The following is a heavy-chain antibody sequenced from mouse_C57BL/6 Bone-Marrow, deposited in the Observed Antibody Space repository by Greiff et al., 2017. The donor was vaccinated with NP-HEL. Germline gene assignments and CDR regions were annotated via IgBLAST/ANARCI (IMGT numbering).Heavy chain of an antibody. V-gene: IGHV1-69*01. CDR3: ARYGNYVGFAY. Sequence: VQLQQPGAELVMPGASVKLSCKASGYTFTSYWMHWVKQRPGQGLEWIGEIDPSDSYTNYNQKFKGKSTLTVDKSSSTAYMQLSSLTSEDSAVYYCARYGNYVGFAYWGQGTLVTVSA. CDR2: IDPSDSYT. J-gene: IGHJ3*01. D-gene: IGHD2-1*01. CDR1: GYTFTSYW.